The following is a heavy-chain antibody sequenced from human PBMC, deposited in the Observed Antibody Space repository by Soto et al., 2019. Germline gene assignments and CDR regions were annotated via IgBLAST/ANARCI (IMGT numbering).Heavy chain of an antibody. Sequence: EVQLVESGGGLVQPGGSLRLSCAASGFTFINYWMHWVRQAPGKGLVWVSRINSDTSSTNYADSVKGRFTISRDNAKNTLYLQMNSLTAEDTAVYYCARDPRYSSTCYGLDYWGQRTLVTVSS. CDR3: ARDPRYSSTCYGLDY. D-gene: IGHD6-13*01. J-gene: IGHJ4*02. CDR2: INSDTSST. V-gene: IGHV3-74*01. CDR1: GFTFINYW.